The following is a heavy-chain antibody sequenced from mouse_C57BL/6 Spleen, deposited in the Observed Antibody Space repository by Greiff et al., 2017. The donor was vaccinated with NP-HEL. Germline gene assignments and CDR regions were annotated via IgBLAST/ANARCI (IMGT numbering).Heavy chain of an antibody. D-gene: IGHD1-1*01. V-gene: IGHV1-82*01. CDR3: AGSYYYGSRGYFDG. CDR1: GYAFSSSW. Sequence: QVQLQQSGPELVKPGASVKISCKASGYAFSSSWMNWVKQRPGQGLEWIGRIYPGDGDTNYNGKFKGKATLTADKSSSTAYMQLSSLTSEDAAVYFCAGSYYYGSRGYFDGWGTGTTVTVSS. CDR2: IYPGDGDT. J-gene: IGHJ1*03.